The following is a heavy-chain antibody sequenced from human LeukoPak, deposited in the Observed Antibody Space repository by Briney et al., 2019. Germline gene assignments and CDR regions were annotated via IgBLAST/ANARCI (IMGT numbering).Heavy chain of an antibody. Sequence: GASVKVSCKASGYTFTSYDINWVRQATGQGLEWMGWMNPNSGNTGYAQKFQGRVTMTRNTSISTAYMELSSLRSEDTAVYYCARGSNQWLVGLYCYYGMDVWGQGTTVTVSS. CDR2: MNPNSGNT. V-gene: IGHV1-8*01. D-gene: IGHD6-19*01. CDR1: GYTFTSYD. J-gene: IGHJ6*02. CDR3: ARGSNQWLVGLYCYYGMDV.